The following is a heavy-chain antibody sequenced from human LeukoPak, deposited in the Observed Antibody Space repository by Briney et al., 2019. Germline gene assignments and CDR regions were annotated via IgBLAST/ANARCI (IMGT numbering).Heavy chain of an antibody. CDR1: GFTFSSYE. CDR3: AREGYSSSFDY. V-gene: IGHV3-53*01. D-gene: IGHD6-13*01. CDR2: IYSGGST. Sequence: GGSLRLSCVASGFTFSSYEMNWVRQAPGKGLEWVSVIYSGGSTYYADSVKGRFTISRDNSKNTLYLQMNSLRAEDTAVYYCAREGYSSSFDYWGQGTLVTVSS. J-gene: IGHJ4*02.